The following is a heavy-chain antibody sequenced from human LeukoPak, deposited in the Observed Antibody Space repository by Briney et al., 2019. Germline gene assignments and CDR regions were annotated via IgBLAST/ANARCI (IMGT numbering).Heavy chain of an antibody. CDR3: ARGYCSSTSCYGPYYFDY. Sequence: ASVKVSCKASGGTFSSYAISWVRQAPGQGLEWMGRIIPILGIANYAQKFQGRVTITADKSTSTAYMELSNLRSEDTAVYYCARGYCSSTSCYGPYYFDYWGQGTLVTVSS. CDR2: IIPILGIA. D-gene: IGHD2-2*01. V-gene: IGHV1-69*04. CDR1: GGTFSSYA. J-gene: IGHJ4*02.